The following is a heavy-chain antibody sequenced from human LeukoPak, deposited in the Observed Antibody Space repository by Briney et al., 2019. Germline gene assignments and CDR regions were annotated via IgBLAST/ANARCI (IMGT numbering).Heavy chain of an antibody. J-gene: IGHJ6*03. CDR3: ARAPTYYYGSVYMDV. CDR1: GYTFTGYY. D-gene: IGHD3-10*01. Sequence: ASVKVSCKASGYTFTGYYMHWVRQAPGQGLEWMGWINPNSGGTNYAQKFQGRVTITRDTSASTAYMELSSLRSEDMAVYYCARAPTYYYGSVYMDVWGKGTTVTVSS. V-gene: IGHV1-2*02. CDR2: INPNSGGT.